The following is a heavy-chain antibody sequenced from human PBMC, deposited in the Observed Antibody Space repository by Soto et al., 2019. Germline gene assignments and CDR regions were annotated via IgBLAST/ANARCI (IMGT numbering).Heavy chain of an antibody. J-gene: IGHJ4*02. V-gene: IGHV4-30-2*01. Sequence: SETLSLTCAVSGGSISSGGYSWSWIRQPPGKGLEWIGYIYHSGSTYYNPSLKSRVSISVDRSKNQFSLKLSSVTAADTAVYYCARGPPFGRWGKGTLVPVSS. CDR1: GGSISSGGYS. D-gene: IGHD3-3*01. CDR3: ARGPPFGR. CDR2: IYHSGST.